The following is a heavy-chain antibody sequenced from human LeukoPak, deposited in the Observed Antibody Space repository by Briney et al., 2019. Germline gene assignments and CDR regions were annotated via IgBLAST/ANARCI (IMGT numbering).Heavy chain of an antibody. J-gene: IGHJ6*02. D-gene: IGHD3-3*01. V-gene: IGHV3-30*18. CDR1: GFTFSTYG. CDR2: ISYDGSNK. Sequence: GGSLRLSCAASGFTFSTYGMHWVRQAPGKGLEWVAVISYDGSNKYYADSVKGRFTISRDNSKYTLYLQINSLRAEDTAVYYCSKNLGFQPYGTDVWGQGTTVTVSS. CDR3: SKNLGFQPYGTDV.